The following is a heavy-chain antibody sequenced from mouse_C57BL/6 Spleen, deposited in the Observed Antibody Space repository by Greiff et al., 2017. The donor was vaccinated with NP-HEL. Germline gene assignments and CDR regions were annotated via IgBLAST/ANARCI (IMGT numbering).Heavy chain of an antibody. D-gene: IGHD1-1*01. CDR3: AREGSSYPFDY. CDR2: INYDGSST. CDR1: GFTFSDYY. J-gene: IGHJ2*01. Sequence: DVHLVESEGGLVQPGSSMKLSCTASGFTFSDYYMAWVRQVPEKGLEWVANINYDGSSTYYLDSLKSRFIISRDNAKNILYLQMSSLKSEDTATYYCAREGSSYPFDYWGQGTTLTVSS. V-gene: IGHV5-16*01.